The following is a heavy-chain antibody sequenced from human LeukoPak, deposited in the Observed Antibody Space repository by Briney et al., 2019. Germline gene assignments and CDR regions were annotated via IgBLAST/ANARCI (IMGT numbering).Heavy chain of an antibody. V-gene: IGHV4-39*07. CDR2: IYYSGST. Sequence: KPSETLSLTCTVSGGSISSSSYYWGWIRQPPGKGLEWIGSIYYSGSTYYNPSLKSRVTISVDTSKNQFSLKLSSVTAADTAVYYCARDLPSGSYDAFDIWGQGTMVTVSS. CDR1: GGSISSSSYY. J-gene: IGHJ3*02. D-gene: IGHD1-26*01. CDR3: ARDLPSGSYDAFDI.